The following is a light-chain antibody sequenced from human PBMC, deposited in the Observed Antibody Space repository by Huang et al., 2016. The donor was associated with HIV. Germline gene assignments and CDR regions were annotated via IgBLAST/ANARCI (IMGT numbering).Light chain of an antibody. J-gene: IGKJ2*01. Sequence: DIQITQSPSSLSASVGDRVIITCRASQNINRYLNWYHQQPGKAPKLLISGASKLQSGVPSSFSGSGSGTHFTLAISSLSPEDSATYYCQQSAVTPRTFGQGTKLEI. CDR3: QQSAVTPRT. CDR1: QNINRY. CDR2: GAS. V-gene: IGKV1-39*01.